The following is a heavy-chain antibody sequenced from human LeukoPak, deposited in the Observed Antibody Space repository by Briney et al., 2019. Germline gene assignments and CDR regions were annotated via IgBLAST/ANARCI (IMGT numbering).Heavy chain of an antibody. CDR1: GYSFTSYW. V-gene: IGHV5-51*01. CDR2: IYPGDSDT. J-gene: IGHJ6*03. CDR3: ARPAMGIAAVKYYYYYYMDV. Sequence: GESLKISCKGSGYSFTSYWIGWVRQMPGKGLEWMGIIYPGDSDTRYSPAFQGQVTISADKSISTAYLQWSSLKASDTAMYYCARPAMGIAAVKYYYYYYMDVWGKGTTVTVSS. D-gene: IGHD6-13*01.